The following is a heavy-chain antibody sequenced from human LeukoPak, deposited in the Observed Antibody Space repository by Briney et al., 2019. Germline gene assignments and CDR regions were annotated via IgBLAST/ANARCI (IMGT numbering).Heavy chain of an antibody. CDR3: ARDTRGESDY. J-gene: IGHJ4*01. Sequence: GGSLRLSCAASGFTFSSYAMSWVRQAPGRGLEWVSAISGSGGSTYYADSVKGRFTISRDNAKNSLYLQMNSLRAEDTAMYYCARDTRGESDYWGHGTLVTVSS. D-gene: IGHD2-2*01. CDR2: ISGSGGST. V-gene: IGHV3-23*01. CDR1: GFTFSSYA.